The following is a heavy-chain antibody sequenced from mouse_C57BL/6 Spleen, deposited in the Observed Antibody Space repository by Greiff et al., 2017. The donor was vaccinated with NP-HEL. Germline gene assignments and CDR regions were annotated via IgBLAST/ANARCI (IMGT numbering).Heavy chain of an antibody. D-gene: IGHD1-1*01. CDR1: GFTFSDFY. Sequence: EVQLVESGGGLVQSGRSLRLSCATSGFTFSDFYMEWVRQAPGKGLEWIAASRNKANDYTTEYSASVKGRFIVSRDTSQSILYLRMNALRAEDTAIYYCARDAPSYYYGSSPYWYFDVWGTGTTVTVSS. V-gene: IGHV7-1*01. CDR3: ARDAPSYYYGSSPYWYFDV. J-gene: IGHJ1*03. CDR2: SRNKANDYTT.